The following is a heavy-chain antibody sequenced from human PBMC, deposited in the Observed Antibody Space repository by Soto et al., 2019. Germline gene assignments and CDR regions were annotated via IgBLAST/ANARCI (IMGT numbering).Heavy chain of an antibody. V-gene: IGHV4-39*01. CDR2: IVYSGST. CDR1: GGSISSNSYY. Sequence: LPETLSLTCTVSGGSISSNSYYWGWIRQPPGKGLEWIGSIVYSGSTYYTPSLKSRVIISVDTSKNQFSLKLSSVTAADTAVYYCASHLAATRRSGWFDPWGQGTLVTVPS. J-gene: IGHJ5*02. CDR3: ASHLAATRRSGWFDP. D-gene: IGHD2-15*01.